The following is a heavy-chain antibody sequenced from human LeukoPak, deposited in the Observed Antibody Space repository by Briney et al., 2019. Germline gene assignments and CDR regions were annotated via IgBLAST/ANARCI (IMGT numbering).Heavy chain of an antibody. CDR3: ARGAGRYDGSGYNPDQFDY. CDR1: GGSIRSSYYY. V-gene: IGHV4-39*01. CDR2: TYDSGST. Sequence: SETLSLTCTVSGGSIRSSYYYWGWIRQPPGKGLEWIGSTYDSGSTYYNPSLKSRVTISVDTSKNQFSLKLNSVTAADTAVYYCARGAGRYDGSGYNPDQFDYWGQGTLVTVSS. J-gene: IGHJ4*02. D-gene: IGHD3-22*01.